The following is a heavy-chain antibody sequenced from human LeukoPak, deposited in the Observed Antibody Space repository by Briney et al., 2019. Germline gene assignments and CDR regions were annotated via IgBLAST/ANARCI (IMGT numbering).Heavy chain of an antibody. CDR1: GFTFSSYA. V-gene: IGHV3-23*01. J-gene: IGHJ4*02. Sequence: PGGSLRLSCAASGFTFSSYAMSWVRQAPGKGLEWVSAISGSGGSTHYADSVKGRFTISRDNSKNTLYLQMNSLRAEDTAVYYCANARIHLRFLEWLNRGSSHFDYWGQGTLVTVSS. CDR3: ANARIHLRFLEWLNRGSSHFDY. CDR2: ISGSGGST. D-gene: IGHD3-3*01.